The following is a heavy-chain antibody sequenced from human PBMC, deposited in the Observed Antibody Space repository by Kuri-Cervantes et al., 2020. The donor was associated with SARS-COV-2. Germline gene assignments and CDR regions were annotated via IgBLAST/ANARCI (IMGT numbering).Heavy chain of an antibody. CDR3: ARVGGYCSSTSCYNHAFDI. CDR1: GSSISSHY. J-gene: IGHJ3*02. CDR2: IYHVGST. D-gene: IGHD2-2*02. Sequence: SETLSLTCTVSGSSISSHYWSWIRQTPGKGLEWIGHIYHVGSTDYNPSLKGRVTISIDASKNQFSLKLSSVTAADTAVYYCARVGGYCSSTSCYNHAFDIWGQGTMVTVSS. V-gene: IGHV4-59*11.